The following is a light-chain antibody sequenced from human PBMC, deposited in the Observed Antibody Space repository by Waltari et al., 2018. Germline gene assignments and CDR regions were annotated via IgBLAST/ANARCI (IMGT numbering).Light chain of an antibody. V-gene: IGLV2-14*01. CDR2: DVS. CDR3: SSYTRSRTYV. J-gene: IGLJ1*01. Sequence: QSALTQPASVSGSPGQSIAISCTGTNTDVGAHNFVSWYQQHPGRAPKLLIYDVSNRPSGISERFSGSKFGNTASLTISGLQAEDEADYYCSSYTRSRTYVFGSGTKVTVL. CDR1: NTDVGAHNF.